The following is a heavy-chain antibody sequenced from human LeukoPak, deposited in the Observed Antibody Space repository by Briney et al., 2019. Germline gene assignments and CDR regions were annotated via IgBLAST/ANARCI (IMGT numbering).Heavy chain of an antibody. CDR3: TRSYYYDSSGYRNDY. J-gene: IGHJ4*02. V-gene: IGHV3-48*03. CDR1: GFTFSSYE. D-gene: IGHD3-22*01. CDR2: ISSSGSPI. Sequence: PGGSLRLSCAASGFTFSSYEMNWVRQAPGKGLEWVSYISSSGSPIYYADSVEGRFTISRDNAKNSLYLQMNSLRAEDTAMYYCTRSYYYDSSGYRNDYWGQGTLVTVSS.